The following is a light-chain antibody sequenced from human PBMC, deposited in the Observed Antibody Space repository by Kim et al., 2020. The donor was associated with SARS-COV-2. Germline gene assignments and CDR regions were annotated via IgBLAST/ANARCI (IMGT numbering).Light chain of an antibody. CDR3: QQTCSPPRIT. V-gene: IGKV1-39*01. Sequence: SIGDRVTITCRASQSIITYLNWYQQKPGKAPKLLIYAASSLQSGVPSRFSGSGSGTDFALTINNLQPEDFATYYCQQTCSPPRITFGQGTRLEIK. CDR1: QSIITY. J-gene: IGKJ5*01. CDR2: AAS.